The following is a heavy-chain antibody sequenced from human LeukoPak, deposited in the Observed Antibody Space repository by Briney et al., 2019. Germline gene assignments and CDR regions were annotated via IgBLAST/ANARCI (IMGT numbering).Heavy chain of an antibody. D-gene: IGHD4-17*01. V-gene: IGHV1-2*02. CDR2: INPNSGGT. J-gene: IGHJ4*02. CDR3: ARTRGYGDFYFDY. CDR1: VYTFTGYY. Sequence: SVTVSCMASVYTFTGYYMHWVRQAPGQGLEWMGWINPNSGGTNYAQKFQGRVTMTRDTSISTAYMELSRLRSDDTAVYYCARTRGYGDFYFDYWGQGTLVTDSS.